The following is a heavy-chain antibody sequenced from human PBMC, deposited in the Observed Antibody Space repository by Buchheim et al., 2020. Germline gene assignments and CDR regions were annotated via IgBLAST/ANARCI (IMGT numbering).Heavy chain of an antibody. V-gene: IGHV1-18*01. Sequence: QVQLVQSGAEVKKPGASVKVSCKASGYTFTNYGISWVRQAPGQGLEWMGWISGYNGNTDYAQKVQGRVTMTRNTSISTAYMELSSLRSEDTAVYYCARAREQTGAPLHYYYYGMDVWGQGTT. J-gene: IGHJ6*02. CDR1: GYTFTNYG. CDR3: ARAREQTGAPLHYYYYGMDV. CDR2: ISGYNGNT. D-gene: IGHD1-1*01.